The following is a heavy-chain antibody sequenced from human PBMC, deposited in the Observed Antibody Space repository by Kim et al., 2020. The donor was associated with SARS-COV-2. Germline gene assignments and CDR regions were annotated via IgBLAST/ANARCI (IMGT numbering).Heavy chain of an antibody. V-gene: IGHV3-33*01. Sequence: GGSLRLSCAASGFTFSSYGMHWVRQAPGKGLEWVAVIWYDGSNKYYADSVKGRFTISRDNSKNTLYLQMNSLRAEDTAVYYCARDRVRPAYYFDYWGQGTLGTVS. J-gene: IGHJ4*02. D-gene: IGHD3-10*01. CDR3: ARDRVRPAYYFDY. CDR2: IWYDGSNK. CDR1: GFTFSSYG.